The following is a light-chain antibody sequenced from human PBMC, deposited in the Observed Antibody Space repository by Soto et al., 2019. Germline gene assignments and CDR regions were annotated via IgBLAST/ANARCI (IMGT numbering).Light chain of an antibody. J-gene: IGKJ2*01. CDR1: QSVSSN. CDR2: GAS. V-gene: IGKV3-15*01. Sequence: EIVMTQSPATLSVSPGERATLSCRASQSVSSNLAWYQQKPGQAPRLLIYGASTRATDIPARFSGSGSGTEFPLTISSLQSEDFAVYYCQQYNNWPVYTFGQGTKLEIK. CDR3: QQYNNWPVYT.